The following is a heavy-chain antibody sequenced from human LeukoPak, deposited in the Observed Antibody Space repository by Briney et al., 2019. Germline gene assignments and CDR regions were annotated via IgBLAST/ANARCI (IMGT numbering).Heavy chain of an antibody. CDR3: ARHGRHGYNYFDY. J-gene: IGHJ4*02. CDR1: GGSISSYY. CDR2: IYTSGST. V-gene: IGHV4-4*09. D-gene: IGHD5-24*01. Sequence: SETLSLTCTVSGGSISSYYWSWIRQPPGKGLEWIGYIYTSGSTNYNPSLKSRVTISVDTSKNQFSLKLSSVTAADTAVYYCARHGRHGYNYFDYWGQGTLVTVSS.